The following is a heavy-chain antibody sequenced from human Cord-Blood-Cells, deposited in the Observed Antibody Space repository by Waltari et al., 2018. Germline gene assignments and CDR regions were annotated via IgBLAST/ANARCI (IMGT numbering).Heavy chain of an antibody. CDR1: GGSISSSSSY. V-gene: IGHV4-39*07. Sequence: QLQLQESGPGLVKPSETLSLTCTVPGGSISSSSSYWGWLRQPPGKGLEWIGSIYYCGSTYYNPSLKSRVTISVDTSKNQFSLKLSSVTAADTAVYYCARSPTTVTTQFDYWGQGTLVTVSS. J-gene: IGHJ4*02. CDR2: IYYCGST. CDR3: ARSPTTVTTQFDY. D-gene: IGHD4-17*01.